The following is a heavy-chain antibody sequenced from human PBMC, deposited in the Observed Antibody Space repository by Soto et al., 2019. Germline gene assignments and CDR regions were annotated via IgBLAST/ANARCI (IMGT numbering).Heavy chain of an antibody. D-gene: IGHD6-19*01. J-gene: IGHJ4*02. CDR1: GFTFGDYA. Sequence: EVQLVESGGGLVQPGRSLRLSCTASGFTFGDYAMSWVRQAPGKGLEWVGFIRSKAYGGTTEYAASVKGRFTISRDDSKSIAYLQMNSLKTEDTAVYYCTRVSSGWYEEFDYWGQGTLVTVSS. V-gene: IGHV3-49*04. CDR2: IRSKAYGGTT. CDR3: TRVSSGWYEEFDY.